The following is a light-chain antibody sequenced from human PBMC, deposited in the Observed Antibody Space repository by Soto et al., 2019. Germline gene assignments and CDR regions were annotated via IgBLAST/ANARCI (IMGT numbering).Light chain of an antibody. Sequence: DIQMTQSPSSLSASVGDRVTITCRASQSVSSYLNWYQQKPGMAPQLLIYTASELESGVPSRVSGSGSGTDFTLTISSLQPEDFASYYCEQSYHSPLTFGGGTNVEIK. J-gene: IGKJ4*01. CDR2: TAS. V-gene: IGKV1-39*01. CDR1: QSVSSY. CDR3: EQSYHSPLT.